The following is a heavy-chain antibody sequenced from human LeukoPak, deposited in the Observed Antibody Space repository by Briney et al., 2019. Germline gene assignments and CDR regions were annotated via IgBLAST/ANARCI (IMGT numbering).Heavy chain of an antibody. CDR3: SRAGYSSSSGAFDI. V-gene: IGHV1-69*04. D-gene: IGHD6-13*01. J-gene: IGHJ3*02. CDR1: GGTFSSYA. Sequence: SVKVSCKASGGTFSSYANSWVRQAPGQGLEWMGRIIPILGIANYAQNFEGRVTITADKSTSTAYMELSNLKTEDTAVDYCSRAGYSSSSGAFDIWGQGTMVTVSS. CDR2: IIPILGIA.